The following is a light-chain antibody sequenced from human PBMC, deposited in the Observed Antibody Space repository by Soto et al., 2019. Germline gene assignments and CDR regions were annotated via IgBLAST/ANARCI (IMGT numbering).Light chain of an antibody. CDR1: SSNIETNL. V-gene: IGLV1-47*02. Sequence: QSVLTQPPSVSGTPGQRVTISCSGSSSNIETNLVHWYQHLPGASPRLLIYNNDQRPSGVPGRFSASNAGTSASLAISGLRSEDEADYYCTATDDRLTGPVFGGGTKLTVL. CDR3: TATDDRLTGPV. J-gene: IGLJ2*01. CDR2: NND.